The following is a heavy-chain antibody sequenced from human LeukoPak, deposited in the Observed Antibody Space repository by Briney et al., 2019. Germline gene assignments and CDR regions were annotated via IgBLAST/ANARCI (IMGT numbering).Heavy chain of an antibody. CDR1: GFTFRSYA. J-gene: IGHJ4*02. CDR2: ISYDGSNK. Sequence: GGSLRLSCAAFGFTFRSYAMHWVRQAPGKGLEWVAVISYDGSNKYYADSVKGRFTISRDNSTNTLYLQMNSLRAEDTAVYYCARDPGDSSGYGANWGQGTLVTVSS. V-gene: IGHV3-30-3*01. CDR3: ARDPGDSSGYGAN. D-gene: IGHD3-22*01.